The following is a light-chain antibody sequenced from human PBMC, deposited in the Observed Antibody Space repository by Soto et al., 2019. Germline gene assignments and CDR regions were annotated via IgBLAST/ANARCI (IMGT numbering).Light chain of an antibody. V-gene: IGKV1-5*01. CDR2: DAS. Sequence: DIQMTQSPSSLSASVGDRVTITCRASQSISSWLAWYQQKPGKAPKLLIYDASSLESGVPSRFSGSGSGTEFTLTINSLQPDEFATYYCKQYNSFSLTVGGGTKVDIK. CDR3: KQYNSFSLT. CDR1: QSISSW. J-gene: IGKJ4*01.